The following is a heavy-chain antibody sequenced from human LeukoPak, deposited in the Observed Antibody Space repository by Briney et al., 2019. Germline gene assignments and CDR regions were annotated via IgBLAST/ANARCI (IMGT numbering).Heavy chain of an antibody. D-gene: IGHD6-19*01. V-gene: IGHV3-7*01. CDR2: IKQDGSER. J-gene: IGHJ4*02. CDR1: GFTFTTFW. Sequence: GGSLRLSCAASGFTFTTFWMSWVRQAPGRGLEWVANIKQDGSERYYVDPVKGRFTISRDNAKNSLYLQMNSLRAEDTGVYYCAGSGWQVYLDYWGQGALVTVSS. CDR3: AGSGWQVYLDY.